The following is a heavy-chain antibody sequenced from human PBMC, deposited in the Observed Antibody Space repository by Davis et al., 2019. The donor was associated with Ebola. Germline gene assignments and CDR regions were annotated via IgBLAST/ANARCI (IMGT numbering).Heavy chain of an antibody. CDR3: ARHPGGNNYDPWSYYFDY. V-gene: IGHV4-59*08. CDR2: IYYDGST. J-gene: IGHJ4*02. D-gene: IGHD1/OR15-1a*01. CDR1: GGPIGSHK. Sequence: MPSETLSLTCTVPGGPIGSHKWSWVRQPPGKGLEWIGYIYYDGSTNYNPSLKSRVTMLLDRSKAQFSLKLRSVTAADTAVYFCARHPGGNNYDPWSYYFDYWGLGLLVTVSS.